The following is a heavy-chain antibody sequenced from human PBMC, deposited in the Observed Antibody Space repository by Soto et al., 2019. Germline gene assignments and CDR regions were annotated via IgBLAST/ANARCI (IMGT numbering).Heavy chain of an antibody. V-gene: IGHV4-4*02. CDR2: IYHSGAK. CDR3: AGRFFEAAEGIDP. D-gene: IGHD6-25*01. J-gene: IGHJ5*02. Sequence: PTGTLYLTCVVSGGSISNNNLWTLLRQPPRKVQEWTKVIYHSGAKNYNPSLRSRVTLSVDKANNQLYLRLNTVTAADTAVYYCAGRFFEAAEGIDPWGPGTLVTVSS. CDR1: GGSISNNNL.